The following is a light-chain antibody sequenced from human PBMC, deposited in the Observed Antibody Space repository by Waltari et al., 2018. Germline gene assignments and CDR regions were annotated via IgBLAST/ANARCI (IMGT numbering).Light chain of an antibody. V-gene: IGLV2-11*01. Sequence: QSALTQPRPVSGSPGQSVTISCTGTSSDVGGYNYVSWYQQLPGKAPKLMIYDVNKRPSGVPDRFSGSKSGNTASLTISGLQAEDEADYYCCSYAGSYTLGVFGGGTKLTVL. CDR1: SSDVGGYNY. J-gene: IGLJ2*01. CDR2: DVN. CDR3: CSYAGSYTLGV.